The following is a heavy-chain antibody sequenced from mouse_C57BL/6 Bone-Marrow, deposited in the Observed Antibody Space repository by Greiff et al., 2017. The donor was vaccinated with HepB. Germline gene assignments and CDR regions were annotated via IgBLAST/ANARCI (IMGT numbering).Heavy chain of an antibody. CDR3: AREDDYDGYYATDY. CDR1: GFTFSSYA. V-gene: IGHV5-4*01. Sequence: EVQRVESGGGLVKPGGSLKLSCAASGFTFSSYAMSWVRQTPEKRLEWVATISDGGSYTYYPDNVKGRFTISRDNAKNNLYLQMSHLKSEDTAMYYCAREDDYDGYYATDYWGQGTSVTVSS. CDR2: ISDGGSYT. J-gene: IGHJ4*01. D-gene: IGHD2-4*01.